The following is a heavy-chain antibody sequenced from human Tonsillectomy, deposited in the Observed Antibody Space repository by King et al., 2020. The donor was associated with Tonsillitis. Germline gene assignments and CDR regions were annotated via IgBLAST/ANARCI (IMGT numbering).Heavy chain of an antibody. CDR3: SRDRITLVREQNPSPYYYYYSMDV. J-gene: IGHJ6*03. CDR1: GFTFGDYA. Sequence: VQLVESGGGLVQPGRSLRLSCTASGFTFGDYALSWVRQAPGKGLEWVGFIRSKAYGGTTEYAASVKGRFTISRDDSKSIAYLQMNSLKTEDTAVYYCSRDRITLVREQNPSPYYYYYSMDVWGKGTMVTVSS. D-gene: IGHD3-10*01. V-gene: IGHV3-49*04. CDR2: IRSKAYGGTT.